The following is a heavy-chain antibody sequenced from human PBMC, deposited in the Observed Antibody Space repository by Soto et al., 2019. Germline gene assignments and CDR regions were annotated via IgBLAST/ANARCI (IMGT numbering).Heavy chain of an antibody. V-gene: IGHV3-48*01. CDR2: ISSSSSTI. CDR3: ARDSGRFYCSGGSCYAQRFDP. CDR1: GFTFSSYS. Sequence: GGSLRLSCAASGFTFSSYSMNWVRQAPGKGLEWVSYISSSSSTIYYADSVKGRFTISRDNAKNSLYLQMNSLRAEDTAVYYCARDSGRFYCSGGSCYAQRFDPWGQGTLVTVSS. D-gene: IGHD2-15*01. J-gene: IGHJ5*02.